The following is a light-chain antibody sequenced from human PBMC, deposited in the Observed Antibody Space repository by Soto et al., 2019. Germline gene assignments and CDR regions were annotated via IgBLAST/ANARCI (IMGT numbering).Light chain of an antibody. J-gene: IGKJ4*01. CDR2: AAS. CDR3: QKYNSAPLT. V-gene: IGKV1-27*01. Sequence: DIPMTQSPSSLSASVGERVTITCRASQDISNFLAWYQQKPGKVPKLLIYAASTLQSGVPSRFSGSGSGTDFTLTINSLQPEDVATYSCQKYNSAPLTFGGGTKVEIK. CDR1: QDISNF.